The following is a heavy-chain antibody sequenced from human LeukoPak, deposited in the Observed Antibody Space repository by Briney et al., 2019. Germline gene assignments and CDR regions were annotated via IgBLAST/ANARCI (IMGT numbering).Heavy chain of an antibody. CDR3: ARALFAGAFYGMDV. V-gene: IGHV3-30-3*01. CDR2: ISHDGTNK. J-gene: IGHJ6*02. CDR1: GFTFSRCA. Sequence: GRSLRLSCAASGFTFSRCAMHWVRQAPGKGLEWVAVISHDGTNKYYADSVKGRFTISRDNSKNTLYLQMNSLRAEDTAVYYCARALFAGAFYGMDVWGQGTTVTVSS. D-gene: IGHD3-10*01.